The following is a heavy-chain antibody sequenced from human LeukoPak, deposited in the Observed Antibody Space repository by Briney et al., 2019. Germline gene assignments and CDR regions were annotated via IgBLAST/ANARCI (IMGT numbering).Heavy chain of an antibody. D-gene: IGHD5-24*01. J-gene: IGHJ4*02. Sequence: GGSLRLSCAASGFTFSSYGMSWVRQAPGKGLEWVSAIRGSGGSTYYADSVKGRFTISRDNSKNTLYLQMNSLRAEDTAIYYCAKGLERGRWLQLSFDYWGQGTLVTVSS. CDR3: AKGLERGRWLQLSFDY. CDR1: GFTFSSYG. V-gene: IGHV3-23*01. CDR2: IRGSGGST.